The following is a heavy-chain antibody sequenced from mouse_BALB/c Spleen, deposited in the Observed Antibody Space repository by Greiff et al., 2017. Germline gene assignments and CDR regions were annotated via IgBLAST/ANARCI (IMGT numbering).Heavy chain of an antibody. D-gene: IGHD2-3*01. Sequence: VQRVESGPGLVAPSQSLSITCTVSGFSLTSYGVHWVRQPPGKGLEWLGVIWAGGSTNYNSALMSRLSISKDNSKSQVFLKMNSLQTDDTAMYYCARGGNDGYYAMDYWGQGTSVTVSS. CDR3: ARGGNDGYYAMDY. CDR2: IWAGGST. J-gene: IGHJ4*01. V-gene: IGHV2-9*02. CDR1: GFSLTSYG.